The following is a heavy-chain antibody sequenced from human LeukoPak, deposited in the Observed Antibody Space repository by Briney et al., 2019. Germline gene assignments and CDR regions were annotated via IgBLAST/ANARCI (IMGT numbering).Heavy chain of an antibody. CDR3: AKGHYSGYPYYYYMDV. CDR2: VRYDGSNK. V-gene: IGHV3-30*02. J-gene: IGHJ6*03. D-gene: IGHD5-12*01. Sequence: PGGSLRLSCAASGFTFSSYGMHWVRQAPGKGLEWVAFVRYDGSNKFYADSVKGRFTISRDNSKNTLYLQMNSLRAEDTAVYYCAKGHYSGYPYYYYMDVWGKGTTVTVSS. CDR1: GFTFSSYG.